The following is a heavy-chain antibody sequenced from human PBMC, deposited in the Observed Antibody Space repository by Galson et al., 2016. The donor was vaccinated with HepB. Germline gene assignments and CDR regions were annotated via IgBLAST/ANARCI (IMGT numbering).Heavy chain of an antibody. D-gene: IGHD3-9*01. Sequence: SVKVSCKASGGTFSTYSISWVRQAPGQGLEWMGGIIPLFNKTDYAQKFQGRVTITADENTSTAYMELSSLRSEDTALYFCARDKSARSFDWVTAYSIDVWGQGTTVTVSS. CDR2: IIPLFNKT. CDR3: ARDKSARSFDWVTAYSIDV. CDR1: GGTFSTYS. J-gene: IGHJ6*02. V-gene: IGHV1-69*13.